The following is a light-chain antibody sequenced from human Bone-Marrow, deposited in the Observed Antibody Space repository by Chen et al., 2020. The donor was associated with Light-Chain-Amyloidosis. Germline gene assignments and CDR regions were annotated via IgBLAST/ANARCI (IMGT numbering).Light chain of an antibody. V-gene: IGKV3-20*01. Sequence: EIVLTQSPCNMSLSPGEGANLSCRASQTISSNYLTWYQQKFGQAPRLLIYGSSSRATGIPDRFTGSGSGTDFTLTINRLEPEDFAMYYCQQYGTSPLTFGGGTKVEIK. CDR2: GSS. J-gene: IGKJ4*01. CDR3: QQYGTSPLT. CDR1: QTISSNY.